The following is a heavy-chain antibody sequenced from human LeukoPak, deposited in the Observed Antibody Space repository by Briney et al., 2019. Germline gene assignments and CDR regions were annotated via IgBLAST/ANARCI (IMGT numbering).Heavy chain of an antibody. CDR1: GYTFTGYY. D-gene: IGHD3-10*01. CDR2: IIPIFGTA. V-gene: IGHV1-69*13. CDR3: AGRLLWFGGGFDY. Sequence: ASVKVSCKASGYTFTGYYMHWVRQAPGQGLEWMGGIIPIFGTANYAQKFQGRVTITADESTSTAYMELSSLRSEDTAVYYCAGRLLWFGGGFDYWGQGTLVTVSS. J-gene: IGHJ4*02.